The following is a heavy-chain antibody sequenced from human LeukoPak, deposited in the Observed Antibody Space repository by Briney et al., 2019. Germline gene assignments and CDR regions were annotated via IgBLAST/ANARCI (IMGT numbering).Heavy chain of an antibody. D-gene: IGHD6-13*01. CDR2: INSDGSST. V-gene: IGHV3-74*01. CDR1: GFTFSSYW. Sequence: GGSLRLSCAASGFTFSSYWMHWVRQAPGKGLVWVSRINSDGSSTSYADSVKGRFTISRDNAKNTLYLQMNSLRAEDTAVYYCATGYSSSWMGYMDVWGKGTTVTVSS. J-gene: IGHJ6*03. CDR3: ATGYSSSWMGYMDV.